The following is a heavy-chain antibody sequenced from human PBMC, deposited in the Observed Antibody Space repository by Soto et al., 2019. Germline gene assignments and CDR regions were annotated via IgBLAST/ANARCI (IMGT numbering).Heavy chain of an antibody. CDR1: GGSISSYY. CDR2: IYYSGST. Sequence: SETLSLTCTVSGGSISSYYWSWIRQPPGKGLEWIGYIYYSGSTNYNPSLKSRVTISVDTSKNQFSLKLSSVTAADTAVYYCARLYYDYVWGSYRYTFFDYWGQGTLVTVSS. CDR3: ARLYYDYVWGSYRYTFFDY. D-gene: IGHD3-16*02. V-gene: IGHV4-59*01. J-gene: IGHJ4*02.